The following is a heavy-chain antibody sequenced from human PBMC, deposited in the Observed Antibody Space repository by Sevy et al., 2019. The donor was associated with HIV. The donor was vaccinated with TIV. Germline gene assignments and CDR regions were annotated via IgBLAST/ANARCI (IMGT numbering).Heavy chain of an antibody. CDR1: GFTFSNYG. V-gene: IGHV3-30*18. CDR3: AKDISGASSSWSFDY. CDR2: ISHDGSNK. Sequence: GESLKISCEASGFTFSNYGMHWVRQAPGKGLEWVAIISHDGSNKYYADSVKGRFTISRDNSKHSLYLQMNSLRPEDKGVYYCAKDISGASSSWSFDYWGQGTLVTVSS. D-gene: IGHD6-19*01. J-gene: IGHJ4*02.